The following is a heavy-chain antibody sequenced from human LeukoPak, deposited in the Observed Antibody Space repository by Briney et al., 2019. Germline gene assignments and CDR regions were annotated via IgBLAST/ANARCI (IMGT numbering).Heavy chain of an antibody. CDR1: GGSFSSYY. J-gene: IGHJ3*02. D-gene: IGHD3-10*01. V-gene: IGHV4-59*10. Sequence: SETLSLTCAVYGGSFSSYYRSWIRQPAGKGLEWIGRICTSGSTNYNPSLKSRVTMSVDTSKNQFSLKLSSVTAADTAVYYCARGSGTLHFDIWGQGTMVTVSS. CDR2: ICTSGST. CDR3: ARGSGTLHFDI.